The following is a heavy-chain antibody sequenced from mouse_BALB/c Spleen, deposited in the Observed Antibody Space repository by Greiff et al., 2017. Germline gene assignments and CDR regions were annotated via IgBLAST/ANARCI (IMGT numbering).Heavy chain of an antibody. Sequence: EVQGVESGGGLVKPGGSLKLSCAASGFTFSSYAMSWVRQTPEKRLEWVASISSGGSTYYPDSVKGRFTISRDNARNILYLQMSSLRSEDTAMYYCARGGLRGYYFDYWGQGTTLTVSS. CDR1: GFTFSSYA. D-gene: IGHD1-1*01. J-gene: IGHJ2*01. V-gene: IGHV5-6-5*01. CDR3: ARGGLRGYYFDY. CDR2: ISSGGST.